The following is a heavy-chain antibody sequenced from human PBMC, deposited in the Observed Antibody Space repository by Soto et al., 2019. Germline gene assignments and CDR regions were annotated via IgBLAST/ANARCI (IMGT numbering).Heavy chain of an antibody. CDR3: ARDQLILPAHDFFYGSDV. CDR1: GSTLSMYS. D-gene: IGHD2-21*02. V-gene: IGHV3-7*03. CDR2: IPQEGSDG. Sequence: GALRLSCEVSGSTLSMYSMTWVRQAPGKGLEWVAKIPQEGSDGHYVDSVKGRFTISRDNAKNSVYLQMNSLRAEDTAVYYCARDQLILPAHDFFYGSDVWGQGAKVTVSS. J-gene: IGHJ6*02.